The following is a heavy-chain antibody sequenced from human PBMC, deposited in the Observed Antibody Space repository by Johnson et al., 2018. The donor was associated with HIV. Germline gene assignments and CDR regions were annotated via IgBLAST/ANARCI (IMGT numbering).Heavy chain of an antibody. CDR2: IRQDGSEK. CDR1: GFTFSSYW. V-gene: IGHV3-7*03. J-gene: IGHJ3*02. Sequence: VQLVESGGGSVQPVGSLRLSCAASGFTFSSYWMRWVRQAPGKGLEWVAIIRQDGSEKYYVDSVKGRFTISRDNAKNSLYLQMNSLRAEDTAVYYCARDSQWELRPDAFDIWGQGTMVTVSS. CDR3: ARDSQWELRPDAFDI. D-gene: IGHD1-26*01.